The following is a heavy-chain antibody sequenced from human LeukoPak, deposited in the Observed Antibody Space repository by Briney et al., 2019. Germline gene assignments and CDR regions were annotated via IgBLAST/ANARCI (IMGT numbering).Heavy chain of an antibody. CDR3: ARDGKCLGVVIH. CDR1: GFTFSSYS. V-gene: IGHV3-21*01. D-gene: IGHD3-3*01. Sequence: PGGSLRLSCAASGFTFSSYSMNWVRQAPGKGLEWVSSISSSSSYIYYADSVKGRFTISRDNAKNSLYLQMNSLRAEDTAVYYCARDGKCLGVVIHWGQGTLVTVSS. J-gene: IGHJ4*02. CDR2: ISSSSSYI.